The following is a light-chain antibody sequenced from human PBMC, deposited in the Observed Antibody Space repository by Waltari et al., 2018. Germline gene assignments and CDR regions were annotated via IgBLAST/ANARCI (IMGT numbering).Light chain of an antibody. CDR2: DVT. CDR3: SSYTSSNTWV. Sequence: QSALTQPASVSGSPGQSITISCIGTSSDIGGYNYVSWYQQHPGKAPKVMIYDVTKRPSGVSIRFSGSKSGSTASLTISGLQAEDEADYYCSSYTSSNTWVFGGGTKLTIL. V-gene: IGLV2-14*01. J-gene: IGLJ3*02. CDR1: SSDIGGYNY.